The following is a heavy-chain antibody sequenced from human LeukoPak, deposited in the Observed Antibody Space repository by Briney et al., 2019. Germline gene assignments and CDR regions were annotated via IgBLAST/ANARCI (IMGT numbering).Heavy chain of an antibody. CDR1: GGSISSYY. CDR2: IYYSGST. CDR3: ARGPPPDFDY. Sequence: NPSETLSLTCTVSGGSISSYYWSWIRQPPGKGLEWIGYIYYSGSTNYNPSLKSRVTISVDTSKNQFSLKLSSVTAADTAVYYCARGPPPDFDYWGRGTLVTVSS. J-gene: IGHJ4*02. V-gene: IGHV4-59*12.